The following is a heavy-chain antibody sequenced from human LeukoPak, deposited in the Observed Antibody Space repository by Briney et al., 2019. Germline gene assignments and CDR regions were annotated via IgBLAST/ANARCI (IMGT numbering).Heavy chain of an antibody. CDR2: ISYDGSNK. D-gene: IGHD3-22*01. Sequence: PGGSLRLSCAASGFTFSSYAMHWVRQAPGKGLEWVAVISYDGSNKYYADSVKGRFTISRDNSKNTLYLQMNSLRAEDTAVYYCARELADSSGYRLHLFDYWGQGTLVTVSS. J-gene: IGHJ4*02. CDR3: ARELADSSGYRLHLFDY. V-gene: IGHV3-30-3*01. CDR1: GFTFSSYA.